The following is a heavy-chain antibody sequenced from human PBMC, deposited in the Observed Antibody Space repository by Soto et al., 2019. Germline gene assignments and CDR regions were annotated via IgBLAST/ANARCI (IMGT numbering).Heavy chain of an antibody. CDR2: IRSKANSYAT. Sequence: PGGSLRLSCAASGFTFSGSAMHWVRQASGKGLEWVGRIRSKANSYATAYAASVKGRFTISRDDSKNTAYLQMNSLKTEDTAVYYCTTFPPRDDAFDIWGQGTMLTVSS. V-gene: IGHV3-73*01. D-gene: IGHD2-21*01. J-gene: IGHJ3*02. CDR3: TTFPPRDDAFDI. CDR1: GFTFSGSA.